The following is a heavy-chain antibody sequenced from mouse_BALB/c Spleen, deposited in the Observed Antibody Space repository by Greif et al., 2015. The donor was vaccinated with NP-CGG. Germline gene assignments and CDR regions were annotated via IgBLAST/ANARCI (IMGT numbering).Heavy chain of an antibody. J-gene: IGHJ4*01. V-gene: IGHV5-4*02. CDR1: GFTFSDYY. CDR3: ARDYYGSSYAMDY. CDR2: ISDGGSYT. D-gene: IGHD1-1*01. Sequence: EVKLVESGGGLVKPGGSLKLSCAASGFTFSDYYMYWVRQTPEKRLEWVATISDGGSYTYYPDSVKGRFTISRDNAKNNLYLQMSSLKSEDTAMYYCARDYYGSSYAMDYWGQRTSVTVSS.